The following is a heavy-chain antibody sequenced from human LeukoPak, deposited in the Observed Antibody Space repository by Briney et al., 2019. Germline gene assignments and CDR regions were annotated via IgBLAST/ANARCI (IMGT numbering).Heavy chain of an antibody. D-gene: IGHD2-2*01. CDR1: GGSISSGSYY. CDR3: ARGGVLPTAKNWFDP. Sequence: SQTLSLTCTVSGGSISSGSYYWSWIRQPAGKGLEWIGRIYTSGSTNYNPSLKSRVTISVDTSKNQFSLKLNSVTAADTAVYYCARGGVLPTAKNWFDPWGQGTLVTVSS. CDR2: IYTSGST. J-gene: IGHJ5*02. V-gene: IGHV4-61*02.